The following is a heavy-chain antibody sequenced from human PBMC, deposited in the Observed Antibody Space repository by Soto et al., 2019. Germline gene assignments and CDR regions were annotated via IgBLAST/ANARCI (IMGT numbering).Heavy chain of an antibody. CDR1: GFTFSRYS. CDR3: AREETAWPLAYGLDV. CDR2: IGTRSDI. J-gene: IGHJ6*02. Sequence: SGGSLRLSCAASGFTFSRYSMNWVRQAPGKGLEWVSSIGTRSDIYYAESVKGRFTISRDNAKNSLSLEMDSLRVEDTGVYYWAREETAWPLAYGLDVWGQGTTVTVSS. V-gene: IGHV3-21*01. D-gene: IGHD2-21*02.